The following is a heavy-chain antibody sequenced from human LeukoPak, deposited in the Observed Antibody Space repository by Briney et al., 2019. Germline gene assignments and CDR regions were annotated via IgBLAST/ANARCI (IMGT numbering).Heavy chain of an antibody. V-gene: IGHV3-48*01. CDR1: GFTFSTYS. J-gene: IGHJ4*02. CDR3: ARASATVTTWIDY. D-gene: IGHD4-17*01. CDR2: ISSSSSTI. Sequence: PGGSLRLSCAASGFTFSTYSINWVRQAPGKGLEWVSYISSSSSTIYYADSVKGRFTISRDNAKNSLYLQMNSLRAEDTAVYYCARASATVTTWIDYWGQGTLVTVSS.